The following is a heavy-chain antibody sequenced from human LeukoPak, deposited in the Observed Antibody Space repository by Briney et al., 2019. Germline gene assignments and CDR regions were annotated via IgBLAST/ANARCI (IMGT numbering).Heavy chain of an antibody. D-gene: IGHD3-22*01. Sequence: GGSLRLSCGASGFTFSSYAMNWVRQAPGKGLEWVAVISYDGSNKYYADSVKGRFTISRDNSKNTLYLQMNSLRAEDTAVYYCAKAISYYDSSGDSYYYYGMDVWGQGTTVTVSS. CDR1: GFTFSSYA. V-gene: IGHV3-30*18. CDR2: ISYDGSNK. J-gene: IGHJ6*02. CDR3: AKAISYYDSSGDSYYYYGMDV.